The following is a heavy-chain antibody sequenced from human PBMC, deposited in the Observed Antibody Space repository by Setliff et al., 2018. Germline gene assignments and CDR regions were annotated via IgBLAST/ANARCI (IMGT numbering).Heavy chain of an antibody. V-gene: IGHV3-48*01. D-gene: IGHD1-26*01. CDR1: GFMFSIYS. J-gene: IGHJ2*01. CDR3: TRTGVLGATTSRYFDL. Sequence: GASLRLSCAASGFMFSIYSMNWVRQAPGKGLEWLSYITGSSGTIYYADSVKGRFTISRDNAKNSLYLQMNSLRAEDTAVYYCTRTGVLGATTSRYFDLWGRGTLVTVSS. CDR2: ITGSSGTI.